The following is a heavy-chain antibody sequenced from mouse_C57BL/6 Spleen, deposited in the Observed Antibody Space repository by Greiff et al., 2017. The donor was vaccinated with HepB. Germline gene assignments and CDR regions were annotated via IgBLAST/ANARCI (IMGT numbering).Heavy chain of an antibody. Sequence: VKLQESGTELVKPGASVKLSCKASGYTFTSYWMHWVKQRPGQGLEWIGNINPSNGGTNYNEKFKSKATLTVDKSSSTAYMQLSSLTSEDSAVYYCARYSNYGRKGAMDYWGQGTSVTVSS. CDR2: INPSNGGT. CDR3: ARYSNYGRKGAMDY. V-gene: IGHV1-53*01. CDR1: GYTFTSYW. J-gene: IGHJ4*01. D-gene: IGHD2-5*01.